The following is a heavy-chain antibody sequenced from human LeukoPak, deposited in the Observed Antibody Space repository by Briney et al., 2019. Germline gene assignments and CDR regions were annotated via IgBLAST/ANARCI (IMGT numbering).Heavy chain of an antibody. CDR1: GFILSSYG. D-gene: IGHD3-10*02. V-gene: IGHV3-33*01. CDR2: IWFDGSNK. Sequence: PGGSLRLSCAAYGFILSSYGMHWVRQAPGKGLEWVAVIWFDGSNKYYVDSVKGRFTISRDNFKNTLYLQMDSLRAEDTAVYYCARVWGVTKFGIDYWGQGTLVTVSS. CDR3: ARVWGVTKFGIDY. J-gene: IGHJ4*02.